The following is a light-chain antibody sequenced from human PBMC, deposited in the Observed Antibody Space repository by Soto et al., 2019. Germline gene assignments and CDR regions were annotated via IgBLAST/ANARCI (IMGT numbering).Light chain of an antibody. CDR2: DVS. CDR1: SSDVGGYNF. J-gene: IGLJ3*02. V-gene: IGLV2-11*01. Sequence: QSALTQPRSVSGSPGQSVTISCTGTSSDVGGYNFVSWYQQYPGKAPKLIIYDVSKRPSGVPDRFSGSKSGNTASLTISGLQAEDEADYYCCSYAGSSTLWVLGGGTKLTVL. CDR3: CSYAGSSTLWV.